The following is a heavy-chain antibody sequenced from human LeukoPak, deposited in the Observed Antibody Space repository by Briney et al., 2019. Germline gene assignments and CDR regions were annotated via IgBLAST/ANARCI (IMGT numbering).Heavy chain of an antibody. J-gene: IGHJ3*02. CDR3: ARAQSRTHWDGFDI. CDR1: GGTFSSYA. D-gene: IGHD5-24*01. CDR2: IIPIFGTA. V-gene: IGHV1-69*13. Sequence: GASVKVSCKASGGTFSSYAISWVRQAPGQGLEWMGGIIPIFGTANYAQKFQGRVTITADESTSTAYMELSSLRSEDTAVYYCARAQSRTHWDGFDIWGQGTMVTVPS.